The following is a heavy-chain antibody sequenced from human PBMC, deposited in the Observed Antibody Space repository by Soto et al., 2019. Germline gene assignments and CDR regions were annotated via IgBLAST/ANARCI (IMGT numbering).Heavy chain of an antibody. CDR3: ARDGYNSLYYFDY. D-gene: IGHD5-12*01. J-gene: IGHJ4*02. CDR2: INPSGGTT. CDR1: GYTFTSSY. Sequence: ASVKVSFKASGYTFTSSYMHWVRQAPGQGLEWMGIINPSGGTTTYAQKFQGRVTMTRDTSTSTVYMEVSSLRSEDTAMYYCARDGYNSLYYFDYWGQGTLVTVSS. V-gene: IGHV1-46*03.